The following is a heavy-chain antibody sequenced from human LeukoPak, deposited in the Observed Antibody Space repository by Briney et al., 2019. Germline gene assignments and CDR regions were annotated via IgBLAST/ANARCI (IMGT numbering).Heavy chain of an antibody. J-gene: IGHJ4*02. CDR2: IYYSGST. Sequence: SETLSLTCTVSGGSISSYYWSWIRQPPGKGLEWIGYIYYSGSTNYNPSLKSRVTISVDTSKNQFSLKLSSVTAADTAVYYCARDGGCSGGSCYPYWGQGTLVTVSS. V-gene: IGHV4-59*01. D-gene: IGHD2-15*01. CDR3: ARDGGCSGGSCYPY. CDR1: GGSISSYY.